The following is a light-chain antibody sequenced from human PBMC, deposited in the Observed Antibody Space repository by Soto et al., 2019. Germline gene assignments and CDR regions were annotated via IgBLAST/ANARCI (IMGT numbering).Light chain of an antibody. Sequence: DIQMTQSPSSLSASVGDRVTITCRANQGIINYLAWYQQKPGKVPKLLIYGASTLQSGVPSRFSGSGSGTDFTLTISSLQPEDVATYYCQNYNSALGITFGPGTKVDI. V-gene: IGKV1-27*01. CDR2: GAS. CDR3: QNYNSALGIT. J-gene: IGKJ3*01. CDR1: QGIINY.